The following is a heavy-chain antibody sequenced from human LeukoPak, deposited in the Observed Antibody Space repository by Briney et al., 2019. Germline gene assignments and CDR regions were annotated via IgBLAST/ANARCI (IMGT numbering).Heavy chain of an antibody. CDR1: GGSITGYH. CDR2: IYYSGST. D-gene: IGHD3-10*01. V-gene: IGHV4-30-4*01. J-gene: IGHJ5*02. CDR3: ARVGVAYYYASGSYYNRPNWFDP. Sequence: SETLSLTCTVSGGSITGYHWSWIRQPPGKGLEWIGYIYYSGSTYYNPSLKSRVTISVDTSENQFSLKPSSVTAADTAVYYCARVGVAYYYASGSYYNRPNWFDPWGQGTLVTVSS.